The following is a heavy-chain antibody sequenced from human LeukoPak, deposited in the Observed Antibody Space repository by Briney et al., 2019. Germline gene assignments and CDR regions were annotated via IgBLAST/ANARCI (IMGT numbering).Heavy chain of an antibody. J-gene: IGHJ6*04. CDR1: GFIFSDYG. D-gene: IGHD1-1*01. CDR2: IAYDGNNT. CDR3: AKTGMLRRVGYLDV. V-gene: IGHV3-30*18. Sequence: GGSLRLSCVASGFIFSDYGIQWVRQAPGKGLEWVAVIAYDGNNTYYGDSVRGRFTISRDNSKKMVYLEMNSLRVEDTAVYYCAKTGMLRRVGYLDVWGKGTTVTVSS.